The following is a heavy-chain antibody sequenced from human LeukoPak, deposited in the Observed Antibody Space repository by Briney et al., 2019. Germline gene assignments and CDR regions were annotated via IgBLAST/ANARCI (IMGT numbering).Heavy chain of an antibody. D-gene: IGHD1-26*01. CDR2: IIFNGGST. CDR3: ARALRSYYEHAFDI. Sequence: GGSLRLSCAAWGFTFSSYAMHWVRQTPGKGLEYVSPIIFNGGSTYYANSVKGTFTISTDNSTNTLYLQMGSLRAADMAVYYCARALRSYYEHAFDIWGQGTMVTVSS. CDR1: GFTFSSYA. J-gene: IGHJ3*02. V-gene: IGHV3-64*01.